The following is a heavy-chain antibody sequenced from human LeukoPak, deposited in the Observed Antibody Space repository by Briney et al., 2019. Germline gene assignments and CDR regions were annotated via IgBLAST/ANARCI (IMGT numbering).Heavy chain of an antibody. D-gene: IGHD2-15*01. CDR2: ISYDGSNK. V-gene: IGHV3-30-3*01. CDR1: GFTFSSYA. Sequence: PGRSLRLSCAASGFTFSSYAMHWVRQAPGKGLEWVAVISYDGSNKYYADSVKGRFTISRDNSKNTLYLQMNSLRAEDTAVYYCARGDVVVVVAAWGAFDIWGQGTMVTVSS. CDR3: ARGDVVVVVAAWGAFDI. J-gene: IGHJ3*02.